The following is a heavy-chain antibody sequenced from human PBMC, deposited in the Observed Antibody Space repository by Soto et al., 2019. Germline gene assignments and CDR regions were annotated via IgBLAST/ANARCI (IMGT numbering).Heavy chain of an antibody. V-gene: IGHV3-30*03. J-gene: IGHJ4*02. CDR1: GFTFSSYG. Sequence: AVGSLRLSCAASGFTFSSYGMHWVRQAPGKGLEWVAVISYDGSNKYYADSVKGRFTISRDNSKNTLYLQVNSLRAEDTAVYYCARPFDYWGQGTLVTVSS. CDR2: ISYDGSNK. CDR3: ARPFDY.